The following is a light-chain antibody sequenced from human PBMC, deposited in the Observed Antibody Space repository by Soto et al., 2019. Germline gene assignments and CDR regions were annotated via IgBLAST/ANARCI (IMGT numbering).Light chain of an antibody. J-gene: IGKJ2*01. CDR1: RGISTS. CDR3: HQSYSTPYT. Sequence: DLQMPQPPSSLSAPLEDRVTITCRAGRGISTSLNWYQQKPEKAPKLLIYAASSLQSGVPSRFSGSGSGTDFTLTISSLQPEDFATYYCHQSYSTPYTFGQGTKLEIK. CDR2: AAS. V-gene: IGKV1-39*01.